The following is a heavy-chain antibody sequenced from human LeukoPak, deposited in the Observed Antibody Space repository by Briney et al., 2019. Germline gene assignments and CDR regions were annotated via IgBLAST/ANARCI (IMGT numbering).Heavy chain of an antibody. D-gene: IGHD3-22*01. CDR3: ARLSEEHPNYYDSSGYYEGNPDFDY. CDR2: INPSGGST. CDR1: GYTFTGYY. Sequence: GASVKVSCKASGYTFTGYYMHWVRQAPGQGLEWMGIINPSGGSTSYAQKFQGRVTMTRDTSTSTVYMELSSLRSEDTAVYYCARLSEEHPNYYDSSGYYEGNPDFDYWGQGTLVTVSS. V-gene: IGHV1-46*01. J-gene: IGHJ4*02.